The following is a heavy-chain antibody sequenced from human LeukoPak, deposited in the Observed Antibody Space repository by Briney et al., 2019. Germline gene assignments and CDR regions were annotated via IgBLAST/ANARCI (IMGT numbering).Heavy chain of an antibody. CDR3: ARASGSYQTFDY. D-gene: IGHD1-26*01. Sequence: SGGSLRLSCVASGFTFSSYNMNWVRQAPGKGLEWVSYISGSSSTIYYADSVKGRFTISRDNAKNSLYLQMNSLRVEDTAVYYCARASGSYQTFDYWGQGTLVTVSS. CDR1: GFTFSSYN. CDR2: ISGSSSTI. J-gene: IGHJ4*02. V-gene: IGHV3-48*01.